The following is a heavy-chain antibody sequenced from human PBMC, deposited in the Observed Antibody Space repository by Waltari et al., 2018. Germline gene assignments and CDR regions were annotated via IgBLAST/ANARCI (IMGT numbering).Heavy chain of an antibody. CDR1: GGSISRSSYY. V-gene: IGHV4-39*01. D-gene: IGHD3-10*01. Sequence: QLQLQESGPGLVKPSETLSLTCTVSGGSISRSSYYRGWIRQPPGKGLEWIGSIYYSGSTYYNPSLKSRVTISVDTSKNQFSLKLSSVTAADTAVYYCALAGSGSLDYWGQGTLVTVSS. J-gene: IGHJ4*02. CDR3: ALAGSGSLDY. CDR2: IYYSGST.